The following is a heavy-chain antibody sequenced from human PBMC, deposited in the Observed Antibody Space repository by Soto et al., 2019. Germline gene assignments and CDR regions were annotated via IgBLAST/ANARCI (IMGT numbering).Heavy chain of an antibody. V-gene: IGHV1-69*12. J-gene: IGHJ4*02. CDR1: GGTFSSYA. CDR3: ARDYRAYDFWSGSMPHFDY. Sequence: QVQLVQSGAAVKKPGSSVKVSCKASGGTFSSYAISWVRQAPGQGLEWMGGIIPIFGTANYAQKFQGRVTITADESTSTAYMELSSLRSEDTAVYYCARDYRAYDFWSGSMPHFDYWGQGTLVTVSS. D-gene: IGHD3-3*01. CDR2: IIPIFGTA.